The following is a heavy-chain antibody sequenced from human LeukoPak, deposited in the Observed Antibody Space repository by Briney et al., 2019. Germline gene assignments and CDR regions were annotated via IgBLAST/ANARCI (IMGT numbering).Heavy chain of an antibody. Sequence: SGGSLRLSCAASGFTFSSYSMNWVRQAPGKGLEWVSSISSSSSYIYYADSVKGRFTISRDNAKNSLYLQMNSLRAEDTAVYYCARGDWKPPLDYYYMDVWGKGTTVTVSS. CDR1: GFTFSSYS. D-gene: IGHD1-1*01. CDR3: ARGDWKPPLDYYYMDV. J-gene: IGHJ6*03. V-gene: IGHV3-21*06. CDR2: ISSSSSYI.